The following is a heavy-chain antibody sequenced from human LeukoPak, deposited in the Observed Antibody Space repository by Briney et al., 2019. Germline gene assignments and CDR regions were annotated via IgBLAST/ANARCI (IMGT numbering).Heavy chain of an antibody. Sequence: ASVKVSCKASGYTFTSYGISWVRQAPGQGLEWMGWISAYNGNTNYAQKLQGRVTMTTDTSTSTAYMELRSLRSDDTAVYYCARVRRIAAAGTAFDYWGQGTLVTVSS. D-gene: IGHD6-13*01. J-gene: IGHJ4*02. V-gene: IGHV1-18*01. CDR2: ISAYNGNT. CDR1: GYTFTSYG. CDR3: ARVRRIAAAGTAFDY.